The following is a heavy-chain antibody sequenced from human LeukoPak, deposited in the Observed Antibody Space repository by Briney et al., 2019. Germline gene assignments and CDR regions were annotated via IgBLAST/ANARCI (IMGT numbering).Heavy chain of an antibody. CDR1: GFTFSSYA. Sequence: GGSLRLSCAASGFTFSSYAMSWVRQAPGKGLEWVSAISGSGGSTYYADSVKGRFTISRDNSKNTLYLQMNSLRAEDTAVYYCTTVGLHYGDYSIDYWGQGTLVTVSS. J-gene: IGHJ4*02. V-gene: IGHV3-23*01. CDR3: TTVGLHYGDYSIDY. D-gene: IGHD4-17*01. CDR2: ISGSGGST.